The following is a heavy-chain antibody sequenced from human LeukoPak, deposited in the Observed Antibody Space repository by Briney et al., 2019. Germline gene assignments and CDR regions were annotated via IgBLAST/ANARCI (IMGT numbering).Heavy chain of an antibody. CDR1: GYTLTELS. CDR3: ATGGFRGYNSFDIYGY. Sequence: ASVKVSFKVSGYTLTELSMHWVRQAPGKGLEWMGGFDPEDGETIYAQKVQGRVTMTEDTSTDTAYMELSSMRSEDTAVYYCATGGFRGYNSFDIYGYWGQGTLVTVSS. CDR2: FDPEDGET. J-gene: IGHJ4*02. D-gene: IGHD5-24*01. V-gene: IGHV1-24*01.